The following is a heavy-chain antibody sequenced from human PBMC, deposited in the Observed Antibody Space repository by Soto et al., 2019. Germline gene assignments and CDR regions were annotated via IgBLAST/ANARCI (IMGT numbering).Heavy chain of an antibody. CDR1: DGSISPYY. CDR3: ARLGGYYQALDS. J-gene: IGHJ4*02. CDR2: IYYAGTT. V-gene: IGHV4-59*08. Sequence: SETLCLTCTVSDGSISPYYWSWIRQPPGKGLEWIGYIYYAGTTTYNPSLKSRVSISVDTSKNEVSLKLTSVTAADTAVYYCARLGGYYQALDSWGQGTVVTVS. D-gene: IGHD3-22*01.